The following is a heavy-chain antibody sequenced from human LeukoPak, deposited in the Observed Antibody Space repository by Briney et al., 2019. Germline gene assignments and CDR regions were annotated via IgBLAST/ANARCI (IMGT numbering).Heavy chain of an antibody. V-gene: IGHV3-43*02. CDR1: GFTFDDYA. CDR2: ISGDGGST. CDR3: AKDPTSGYGDTAFDI. Sequence: PGGSLRLSCAASGFTFDDYAMHWVRQAPGKGLEWVSLISGDGGSTYYADSVKGRFTISRDNSKNSLYLQMNSLRTEDTALYYCAKDPTSGYGDTAFDIWGQGTMVTVSS. J-gene: IGHJ3*02. D-gene: IGHD4-17*01.